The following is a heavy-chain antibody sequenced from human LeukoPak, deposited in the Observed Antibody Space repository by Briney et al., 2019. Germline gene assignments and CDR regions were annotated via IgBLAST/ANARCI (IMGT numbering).Heavy chain of an antibody. CDR2: ISSSSSYT. CDR1: GFTFSDYY. J-gene: IGHJ5*02. Sequence: GGSLRLSCAASGFTFSDYYMSWTRQAPGKGLEWVSYISSSSSYTNYADSVKGRFTISRDNAKNSLYLQMNSLRAEDTAVYYCARATTTVTTDWFDPWGQGTLVTVSS. V-gene: IGHV3-11*06. D-gene: IGHD4-17*01. CDR3: ARATTTVTTDWFDP.